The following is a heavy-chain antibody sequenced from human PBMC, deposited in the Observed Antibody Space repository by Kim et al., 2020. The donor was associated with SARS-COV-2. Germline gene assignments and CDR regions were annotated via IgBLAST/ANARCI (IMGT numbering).Heavy chain of an antibody. V-gene: IGHV3-33*06. J-gene: IGHJ4*02. D-gene: IGHD6-13*01. Sequence: DSVKGRITVSRDNSKNTLYLQMTSRRAEDTAVYYCAKEDPRVHPAALDYWGQGSLVTVSS. CDR3: AKEDPRVHPAALDY.